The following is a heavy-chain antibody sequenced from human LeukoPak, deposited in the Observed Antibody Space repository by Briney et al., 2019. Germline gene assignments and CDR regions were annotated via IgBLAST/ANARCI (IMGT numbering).Heavy chain of an antibody. J-gene: IGHJ4*02. CDR2: VYYTGST. CDR1: GGSFEHYF. CDR3: ASHRRSHGAEY. Sequence: SETLSLTCTVSGGSFEHYFWSWIRQPPGKALEFLGYVYYTGSTDHSPSLKSRLTISADTAKNQFSLKLRSVTAADTAVYYCASHRRSHGAEYWGQGTLVTVSS. D-gene: IGHD5-18*01. V-gene: IGHV4-59*01.